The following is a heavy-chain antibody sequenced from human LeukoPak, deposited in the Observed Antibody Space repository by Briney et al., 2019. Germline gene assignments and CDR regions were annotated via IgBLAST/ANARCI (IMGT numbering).Heavy chain of an antibody. CDR1: LYTFCTNA. CDR2: ISGSGGDT. CDR3: AKDRSSTNNICHGDFDY. V-gene: IGHV3-23*01. D-gene: IGHD2-8*01. Sequence: QPGGSLRLSCAAPLYTFCTNAMSWVRQAPGKGLEWVSGISGSGGDTYYADSVKGRFTISRDNSKSTLYLQMNSLRAEDTAVYSCAKDRSSTNNICHGDFDYWGQGTLVTVSS. J-gene: IGHJ4*02.